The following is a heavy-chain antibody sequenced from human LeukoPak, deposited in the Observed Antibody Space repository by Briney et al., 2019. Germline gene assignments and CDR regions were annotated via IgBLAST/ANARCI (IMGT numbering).Heavy chain of an antibody. CDR3: ARLSSIAPDFDY. CDR1: GGSISSSSYY. Sequence: SETLSLTCTVSGGSISSSSYYWGWIRQPPGKGLEWIGSIYYSGSTYYNPSLESRVTISVDTSKNQFSLKLSSVTAADTAVYYCARLSSIAPDFDYWGQGTLVTVSS. V-gene: IGHV4-39*01. J-gene: IGHJ4*02. D-gene: IGHD6-6*01. CDR2: IYYSGST.